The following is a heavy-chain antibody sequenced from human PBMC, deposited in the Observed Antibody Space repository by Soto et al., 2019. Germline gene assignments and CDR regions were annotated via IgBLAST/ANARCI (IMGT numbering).Heavy chain of an antibody. CDR1: GGTFSSYA. J-gene: IGHJ6*02. Sequence: SVKVSCKASGGTFSSYAISWVRQAPGQGLEWMGGIIPIFGTANYAQKFQGRVTITADESTSTAYMELSSLRSEDTAVYYCARRDLYNWNPTSGYYGMDVWGQGTTFTVPS. CDR2: IIPIFGTA. D-gene: IGHD1-20*01. CDR3: ARRDLYNWNPTSGYYGMDV. V-gene: IGHV1-69*13.